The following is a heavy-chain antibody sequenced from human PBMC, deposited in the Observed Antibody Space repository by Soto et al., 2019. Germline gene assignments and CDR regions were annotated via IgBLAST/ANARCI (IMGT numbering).Heavy chain of an antibody. V-gene: IGHV3-23*01. D-gene: IGHD3-22*01. CDR1: GFTFSDYA. CDR2: ISGSGGTP. CDR3: VKGAGYFDTSDYYYGDY. J-gene: IGHJ4*02. Sequence: EVQLLESGGDLVQPGGSLRLSCAASGFTFSDYAMSWVRQAPGEGVGWVSAISGSGGTPYYADSAKGRFGISRDNSKSTLYLQMDNLRVEDTALYYCVKGAGYFDTSDYYYGDYWGQGTLITVSS.